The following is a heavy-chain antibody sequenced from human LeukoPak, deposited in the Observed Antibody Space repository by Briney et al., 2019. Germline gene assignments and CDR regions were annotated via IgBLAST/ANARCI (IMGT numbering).Heavy chain of an antibody. V-gene: IGHV4-34*01. CDR2: INHSGST. J-gene: IGHJ4*02. D-gene: IGHD3-10*01. CDR3: ARPQFDRFGELLSDY. CDR1: GGSFSGYY. Sequence: SETLSLTCAVYGGSFSGYYWSWIRQPPGKGLEWIGEINHSGSTNYNPSLKSRVTISVDTSKNQFSLKLSSVTAADTAVYYCARPQFDRFGELLSDYWGQGTLVTVSS.